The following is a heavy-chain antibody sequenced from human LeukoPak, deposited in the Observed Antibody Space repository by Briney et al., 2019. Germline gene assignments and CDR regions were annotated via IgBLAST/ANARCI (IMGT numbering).Heavy chain of an antibody. CDR3: ATDLGYQLPRRYYYYMDV. J-gene: IGHJ6*03. V-gene: IGHV1-24*01. D-gene: IGHD2-2*01. CDR1: GYTLTELS. Sequence: ASVTVSCKVSGYTLTELSMHWVRQAPGKGLEWMGGFDPEDGETIYAQKFQGRVTMTEDTSTDTAYMELSSLRSEDTAVYYCATDLGYQLPRRYYYYMDVWGKGTTVTVSS. CDR2: FDPEDGET.